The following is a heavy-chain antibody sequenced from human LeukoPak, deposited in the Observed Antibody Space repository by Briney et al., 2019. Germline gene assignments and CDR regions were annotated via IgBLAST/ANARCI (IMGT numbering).Heavy chain of an antibody. J-gene: IGHJ4*02. CDR1: GFPFSSYW. CDR2: IKQDGSKK. D-gene: IGHD5-24*01. Sequence: GGSLRLSCVASGFPFSSYWMTWVSQAPGKGLEWVANIKQDGSKKSYVDSVKGRFTISRDNAKNSLYLQMNSLRAEDTAIYYCTRVGYIDEGIDYWGQGTLVTVSS. CDR3: TRVGYIDEGIDY. V-gene: IGHV3-7*04.